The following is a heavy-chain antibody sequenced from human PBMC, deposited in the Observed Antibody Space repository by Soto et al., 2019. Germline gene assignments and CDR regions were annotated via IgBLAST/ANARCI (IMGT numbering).Heavy chain of an antibody. CDR3: ATGPLRLRLWDRYYFDH. CDR2: VWHDGSKK. CDR1: GFTFDSLS. Sequence: PGGSLRLSCAASGFTFDSLSMHWVRQAAGKGPEWVAAVWHDGSKKFYADSVKGRFTISRDNSRNTVSLQMGRLRVEDTAVYYCATGPLRLRLWDRYYFDHWDQGALVAVSS. J-gene: IGHJ4*02. V-gene: IGHV3-33*01. D-gene: IGHD3-10*01.